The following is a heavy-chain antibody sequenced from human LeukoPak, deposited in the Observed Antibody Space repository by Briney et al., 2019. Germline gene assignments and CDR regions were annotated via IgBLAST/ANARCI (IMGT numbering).Heavy chain of an antibody. CDR2: ISYDGGST. V-gene: IGHV3-30*18. J-gene: IGHJ4*02. D-gene: IGHD6-6*01. CDR3: AKIEGSSSYYFDY. CDR1: GFTVSSSY. Sequence: GGSLRLSCAASGFTVSSSYMSWVRQAPGKGLEWVAIISYDGGSTSYADSVKGRFTISRDNPKNTLYLQMSSLRTEDTAVYYCAKIEGSSSYYFDYGEQGTLVTVSS.